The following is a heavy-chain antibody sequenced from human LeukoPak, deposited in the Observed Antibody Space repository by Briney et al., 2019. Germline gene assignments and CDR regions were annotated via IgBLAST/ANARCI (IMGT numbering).Heavy chain of an antibody. CDR3: ARVTTGWFDP. D-gene: IGHD1-1*01. Sequence: GASVKVSCKASGYTFTSYGTSWVRQAPGQGLEWMGWISAYNGNTNYAQKFQGRVTITADKSTSTAYMELSSLRSEDTAVYYCARVTTGWFDPWGQGTLVTVSS. V-gene: IGHV1-18*01. CDR2: ISAYNGNT. CDR1: GYTFTSYG. J-gene: IGHJ5*02.